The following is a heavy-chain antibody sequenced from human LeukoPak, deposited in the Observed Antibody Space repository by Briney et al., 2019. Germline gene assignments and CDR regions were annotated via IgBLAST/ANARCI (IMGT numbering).Heavy chain of an antibody. CDR2: INPNSGGT. V-gene: IGHV1-2*02. CDR1: GYTFTSYY. CDR3: ARFYCSSTSCYQRINAFDI. J-gene: IGHJ3*02. Sequence: ASVKVSCKASGYTFTSYYMHWVRQAPGQGLEWMGWINPNSGGTNYAQKFQGRVTMTRDTSISTAYMELSRLRSDDTAVYYCARFYCSSTSCYQRINAFDIWGQGTMVTVSS. D-gene: IGHD2-2*01.